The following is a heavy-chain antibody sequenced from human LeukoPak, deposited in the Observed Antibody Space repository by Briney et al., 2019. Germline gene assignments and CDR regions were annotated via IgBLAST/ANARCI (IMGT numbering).Heavy chain of an antibody. CDR3: ARARGRGRHCSSTSCYDCYDMDV. CDR2: IIPIFGTA. Sequence: SVKVSCKASGGTFSSYAISWVRQAPGQGLKWMGGIIPIFGTADYAQKFQGRVTITADESTSTAYMELSSLRSEDTAVYYCARARGRGRHCSSTSCYDCYDMDVWGQGTAVTVSS. V-gene: IGHV1-69*13. D-gene: IGHD2-2*01. J-gene: IGHJ6*02. CDR1: GGTFSSYA.